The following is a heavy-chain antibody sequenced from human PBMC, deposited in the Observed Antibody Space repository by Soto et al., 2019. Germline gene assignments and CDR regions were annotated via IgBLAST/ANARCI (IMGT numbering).Heavy chain of an antibody. Sequence: EVQLVESGGGLFQPGGSLRFSCASPGFTFITSWMHWVPQVPGKGLVWVSRINSDGSTTNYADSVKGRLTTARDNAKNTQYLQMNSLRAEDTAVYYCARGLRNYYGMDVWGQGTTVTVSS. CDR1: GFTFITSW. J-gene: IGHJ6*02. D-gene: IGHD2-21*01. CDR3: ARGLRNYYGMDV. V-gene: IGHV3-74*01. CDR2: INSDGSTT.